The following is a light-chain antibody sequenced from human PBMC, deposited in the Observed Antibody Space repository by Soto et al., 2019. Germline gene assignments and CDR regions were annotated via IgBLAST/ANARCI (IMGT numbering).Light chain of an antibody. J-gene: IGKJ3*01. V-gene: IGKV1-9*01. CDR3: QQLSSYPLA. CDR1: QGISSY. Sequence: DIQLTQSPSFLSASVGDRVTITCRASQGISSYLAWYQQKPGKAPNLLIYGASTLQSGVPSRFSGSGSGTEFTLTISSLQPEDFATYYCQQLSSYPLAFGPGTTVDI. CDR2: GAS.